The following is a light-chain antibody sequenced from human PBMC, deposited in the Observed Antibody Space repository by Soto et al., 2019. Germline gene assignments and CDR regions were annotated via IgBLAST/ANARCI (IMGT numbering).Light chain of an antibody. V-gene: IGLV1-40*01. J-gene: IGLJ1*01. CDR2: GNS. Sequence: QSVLTQPPSVSGAPGQRVTISCTGCSSNIGAGYDVHWYQHLPGTAPKLLIYGNSNRPSGVPDRFSGSKSGTSASLAITGLQAEDEADYYCQSYDTSLSVLYVFGTGTKVTVL. CDR3: QSYDTSLSVLYV. CDR1: SSNIGAGYD.